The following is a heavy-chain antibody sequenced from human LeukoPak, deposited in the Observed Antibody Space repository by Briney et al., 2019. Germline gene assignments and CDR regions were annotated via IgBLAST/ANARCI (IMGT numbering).Heavy chain of an antibody. J-gene: IGHJ6*02. CDR2: INHNGST. CDR3: ARGSGRMEGMDV. CDR1: GGSFSGYY. V-gene: IGHV4-34*01. D-gene: IGHD1-1*01. Sequence: SSETLSLTCAVYGGSFSGYYWSWIRQPPGKGLEWIGEINHNGSTNYNPSLKSRVTISVDTSKNQYSLKLSSVTAADTAVYYCARGSGRMEGMDVWGQGTTVTVSS.